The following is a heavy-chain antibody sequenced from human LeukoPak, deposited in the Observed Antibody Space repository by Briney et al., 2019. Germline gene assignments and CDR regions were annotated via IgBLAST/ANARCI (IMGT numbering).Heavy chain of an antibody. V-gene: IGHV3-9*01. J-gene: IGHJ4*02. CDR3: ASPRTRGGSGWFEVSEFDY. D-gene: IGHD6-19*01. CDR2: ISWNSGSI. Sequence: GGSLRLSCAASGFTFDDYAMHWVRQAPGKGLEWVSGISWNSGSIGYADSVKGRFTISRDNAKNSLYLQMNSLRAEDTAVYYCASPRTRGGSGWFEVSEFDYWGQGTLVTVSS. CDR1: GFTFDDYA.